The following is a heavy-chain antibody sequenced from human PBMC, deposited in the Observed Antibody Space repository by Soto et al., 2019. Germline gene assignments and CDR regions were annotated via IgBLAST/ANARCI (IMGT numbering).Heavy chain of an antibody. V-gene: IGHV4-31*03. CDR3: SRTRRMCTVNFEF. J-gene: IGHJ4*02. CDR2: IFYNGST. D-gene: IGHD4-17*01. CDR1: GGSITSGTYF. Sequence: QLQLQESGPRLVKSSQTLSLTCTVSGGSITSGTYFWSWIRQLPGRCLEWIGYIFYNGSTYYNPSLKSRVTLTVDPSKHQFSLKISSLTAADTAVYSWSRTRRMCTVNFEFWGQVDVVNVS.